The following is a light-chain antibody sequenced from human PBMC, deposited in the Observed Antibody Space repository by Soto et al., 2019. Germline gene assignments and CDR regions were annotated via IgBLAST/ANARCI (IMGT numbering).Light chain of an antibody. CDR1: QSISSY. J-gene: IGKJ1*01. CDR3: QQSYSTPWT. Sequence: DIQMTQSPSSLSAIVGDRVTITCRASQSISSYLNWYQQKPGKAPKLLIYAASSLQSGVPSRFSGSGSGTDFTLTISSLQPEDFAIYYCQQSYSTPWTFGQGTKVEIK. CDR2: AAS. V-gene: IGKV1-39*01.